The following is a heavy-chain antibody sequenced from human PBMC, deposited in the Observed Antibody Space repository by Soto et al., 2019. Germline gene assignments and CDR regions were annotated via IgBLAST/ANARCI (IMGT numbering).Heavy chain of an antibody. V-gene: IGHV4-39*01. J-gene: IGHJ5*02. CDR2: IYYSGST. Sequence: PSETLSLTCTVSGGSISSSSYYWGWIRQPPGKGLEWIGSIYYSGSTYYNTSLKSRVTISVDTSKNQFYLKLSSVTAADTAVYYCASPKIAFYNWFDPWGQGTLVTVS. CDR1: GGSISSSSYY. CDR3: ASPKIAFYNWFDP. D-gene: IGHD3-3*02.